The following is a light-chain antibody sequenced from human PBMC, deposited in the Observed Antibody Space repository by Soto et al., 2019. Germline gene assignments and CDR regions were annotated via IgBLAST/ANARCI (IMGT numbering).Light chain of an antibody. CDR3: QTWGTGIQDVV. CDR2: LNSDGSH. CDR1: RGHSSYA. J-gene: IGLJ2*01. V-gene: IGLV4-69*01. Sequence: QPVLTQSPSASASLGASVKLTCTLSRGHSSYAIAGHQQQPEKGPRYLMKLNSDGSHSKGDGIPDRFSGSSSGAERYLTISSLQSEDEADYYCQTWGTGIQDVVFGGGAKVTVL.